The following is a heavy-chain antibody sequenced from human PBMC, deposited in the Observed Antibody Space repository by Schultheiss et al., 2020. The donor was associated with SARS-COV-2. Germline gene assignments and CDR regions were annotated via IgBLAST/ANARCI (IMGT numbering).Heavy chain of an antibody. CDR3: ARDRDYGGNSGVSSYYYYGMDV. Sequence: SETLSLTCAVSGASISRSGYYWGWIRQPPGKGLEWIGYIYYSGSTYYNPSLKSRVTISVDTSKNQFSLKLSSVTAADTAVYYCARDRDYGGNSGVSSYYYYGMDVWGQGTTVTVSS. CDR2: IYYSGST. CDR1: GASISRSGYY. J-gene: IGHJ6*02. V-gene: IGHV4-31*11. D-gene: IGHD4-23*01.